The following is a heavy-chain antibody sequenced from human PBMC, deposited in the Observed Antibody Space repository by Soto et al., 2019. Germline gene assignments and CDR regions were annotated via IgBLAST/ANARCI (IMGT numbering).Heavy chain of an antibody. V-gene: IGHV4-30-4*01. D-gene: IGHD4-17*01. CDR1: GDSISRGDYY. CDR3: ARDPLYVYGDLSHVFDM. CDR2: IYHTGRT. Sequence: QVQLQESGPGLVKPSQTLSLSCTVSGDSISRGDYYWSWIRQPPGKGPEWIGFIYHTGRTYYSPSLKRQVAISVDTSKNQFSLKLSSVTAADTAVYYCARDPLYVYGDLSHVFDMWGQGKMVTVSS. J-gene: IGHJ3*02.